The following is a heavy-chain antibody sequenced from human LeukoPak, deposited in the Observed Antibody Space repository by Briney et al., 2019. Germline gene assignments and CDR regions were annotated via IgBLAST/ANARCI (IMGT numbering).Heavy chain of an antibody. V-gene: IGHV1-2*02. CDR2: NNPNSGST. Sequence: ASVRVSRKASGYTCEGDYIPLVPQAPGQGLEWMGWNNPNSGSTNYAQKFQGRVTMTRDTSISTAYMELSRLRSDVRAVYDGARGKYMGYFDYWGQGTLVTVSS. D-gene: IGHD1-1*01. CDR1: GYTCEGDY. J-gene: IGHJ4*02. CDR3: ARGKYMGYFDY.